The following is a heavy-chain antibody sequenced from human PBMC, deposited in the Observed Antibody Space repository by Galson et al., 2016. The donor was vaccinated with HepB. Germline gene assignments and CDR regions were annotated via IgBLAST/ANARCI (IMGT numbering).Heavy chain of an antibody. D-gene: IGHD3-10*01. V-gene: IGHV4-31*03. Sequence: TLSLTCTVSGGSISSGGNYWGWIRQHPGKALEWIGYNYYSGSTYYNPSLKSRATISVDTSENQFSLSLISVTAADTAVYYCAKSYNNKQVQGVFDIWGPGTVVTVSS. CDR1: GGSISSGGNY. CDR2: NYYSGST. CDR3: AKSYNNKQVQGVFDI. J-gene: IGHJ3*02.